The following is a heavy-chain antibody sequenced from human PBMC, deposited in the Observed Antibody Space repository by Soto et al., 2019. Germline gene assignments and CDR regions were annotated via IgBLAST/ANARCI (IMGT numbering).Heavy chain of an antibody. Sequence: SETLSLTCAFSSCSIDNVYWWSWVRQSPGKGLEWIGETSHDGVTNYNPSLEGRVTISIDNAKNTLYLQMNSLSAEDTAVHSCASATGSNHPFDYWGQGTLVTVS. CDR3: ASATGSNHPFDY. J-gene: IGHJ4*02. CDR1: SCSIDNVYW. CDR2: TSHDGVT. V-gene: IGHV4-4*02. D-gene: IGHD2-2*01.